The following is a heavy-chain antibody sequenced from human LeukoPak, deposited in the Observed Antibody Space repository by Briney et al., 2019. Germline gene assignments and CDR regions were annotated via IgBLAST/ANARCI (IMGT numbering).Heavy chain of an antibody. V-gene: IGHV3-48*01. Sequence: GGFLRLSCAASGFTFSSYSMNWVRQAPGKGLEWVSYISSSSSTIYYADSVKGRFTISRDNAKNSLYLQMNSLRAEDTAVYYCAREPPYYDILTGPDYWGQGTLVTVSS. D-gene: IGHD3-9*01. CDR3: AREPPYYDILTGPDY. J-gene: IGHJ4*02. CDR2: ISSSSSTI. CDR1: GFTFSSYS.